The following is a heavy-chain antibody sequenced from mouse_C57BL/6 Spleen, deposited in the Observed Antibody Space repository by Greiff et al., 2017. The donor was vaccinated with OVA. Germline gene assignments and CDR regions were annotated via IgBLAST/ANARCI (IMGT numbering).Heavy chain of an antibody. CDR3: AAYYSGSY. J-gene: IGHJ3*01. CDR1: GYTFTSYW. Sequence: QVQLKQPGAELVRPGSSVKLSCKASGYTFTSYWMDWVKQRPGQGLEWIGNIYPSDSETHYNQKFKDKATLTVDKSSSTAYMQLSSLTSEDSAVYYCAAYYSGSYWGQGTLVTVSA. CDR2: IYPSDSET. D-gene: IGHD2-12*01. V-gene: IGHV1-61*01.